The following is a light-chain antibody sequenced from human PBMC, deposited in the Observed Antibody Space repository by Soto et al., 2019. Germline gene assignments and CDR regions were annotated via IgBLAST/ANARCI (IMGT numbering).Light chain of an antibody. CDR1: EDISTC. J-gene: IGKJ5*01. CDR2: AAS. Sequence: DVQMTQSPSSVSASVVDRFTITFRSSEDISTCLALYQQKPSKAPNLLIYAASSLQSGVPSRFSGSGSGTDFTLTISSLQPEDFATYYCQHADSFPLITFGQGTRLEIK. CDR3: QHADSFPLIT. V-gene: IGKV1-12*01.